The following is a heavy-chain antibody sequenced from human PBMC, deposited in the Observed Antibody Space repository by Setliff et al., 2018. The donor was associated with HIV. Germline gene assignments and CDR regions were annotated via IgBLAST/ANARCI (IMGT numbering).Heavy chain of an antibody. CDR2: IDHGGSP. V-gene: IGHV4-59*12. Sequence: SETLSLTCTVSGGSISSYYWSWIRQPPGKGLEWIGEIDHGGSPTYNPSFKSRVSISLDTANKQFSLTLNSLTAADSALYFCAGGFPKYNFRLFDSWGQGTLVTVSS. J-gene: IGHJ5*01. D-gene: IGHD6-25*01. CDR3: AGGFPKYNFRLFDS. CDR1: GGSISSYY.